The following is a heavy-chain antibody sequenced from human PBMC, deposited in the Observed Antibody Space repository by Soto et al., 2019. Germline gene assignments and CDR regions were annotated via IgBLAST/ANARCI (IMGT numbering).Heavy chain of an antibody. CDR1: GFTFSSYA. J-gene: IGHJ4*02. V-gene: IGHV3-23*01. CDR3: AKDIDYYDSASDY. CDR2: ISGSGGST. Sequence: GGSLRLSCAASGFTFSSYAMSWFRQAPGKGLEWVSAISGSGGSTYYADSVKGRFTISRDNSKNTLYLQMNSLRAEDTAVYYCAKDIDYYDSASDYWGQGTLVTVSS. D-gene: IGHD3-22*01.